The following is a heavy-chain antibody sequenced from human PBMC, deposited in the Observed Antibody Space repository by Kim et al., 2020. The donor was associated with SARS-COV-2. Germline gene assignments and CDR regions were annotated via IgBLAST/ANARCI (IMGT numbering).Heavy chain of an antibody. CDR3: ARYGYYYDSSGYPEDPYFDY. V-gene: IGHV3-53*01. CDR2: IYSGGST. D-gene: IGHD3-22*01. J-gene: IGHJ4*02. Sequence: GGSLRLSCAASGFTVSSNYMSWVRQAPGKGLEWVSVIYSGGSTYYADSVKGRFTISRDNSKNTLYLQMNSLRAEDTAVYYCARYGYYYDSSGYPEDPYFDYWGQGALVTVSS. CDR1: GFTVSSNY.